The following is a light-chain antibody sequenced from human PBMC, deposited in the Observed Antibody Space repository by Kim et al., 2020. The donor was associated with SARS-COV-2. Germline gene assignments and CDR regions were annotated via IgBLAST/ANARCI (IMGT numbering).Light chain of an antibody. CDR1: SLRSYY. CDR2: GKN. J-gene: IGLJ2*01. V-gene: IGLV3-19*01. CDR3: NSRDSMGNQV. Sequence: SSELTQDPAVSVALGQTVRITCQGDSLRSYYASWYQQKPGQAPVLVIYGKNNRPSGIPDRFSGSSSGNTASLTITGAQAEDEADYYCNSRDSMGNQVCGG.